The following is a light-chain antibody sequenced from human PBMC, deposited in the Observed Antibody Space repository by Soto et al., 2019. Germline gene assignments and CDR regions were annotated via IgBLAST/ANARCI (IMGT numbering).Light chain of an antibody. CDR1: HIVSTTY. CDR3: QQYGSSPPYT. V-gene: IGKV3-20*01. Sequence: EIVLTQSAGTLSLSPGERATLSCRASHIVSTTYLAWYQQKPGQAPRLLIYGSSSRAPGIPDRFSGSVSGTDFTLTISRLEPEDFAVYYCQQYGSSPPYTFGQGTKLEIK. J-gene: IGKJ2*01. CDR2: GSS.